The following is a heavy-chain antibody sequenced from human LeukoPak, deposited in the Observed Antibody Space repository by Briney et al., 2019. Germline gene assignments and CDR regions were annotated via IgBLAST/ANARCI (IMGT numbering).Heavy chain of an antibody. D-gene: IGHD3-10*01. CDR1: GGSFSGYY. V-gene: IGHV4-34*01. J-gene: IGHJ4*02. CDR2: INHSGST. Sequence: SETLSLTXAVYGGSFSGYYWSWIRQPPGKGLEWIGEINHSGSTNYNPSLKSRVTISVDTSKNQFSLKLSSVTAADTAVYYCARGYYGSGSYYIMGKLFDYWGQGTLVTVSS. CDR3: ARGYYGSGSYYIMGKLFDY.